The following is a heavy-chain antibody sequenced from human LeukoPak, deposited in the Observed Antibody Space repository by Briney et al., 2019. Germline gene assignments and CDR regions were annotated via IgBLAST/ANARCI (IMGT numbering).Heavy chain of an antibody. J-gene: IGHJ4*02. Sequence: GESLKISCKGSGYSFSSYWIAWVRQMPGKGLEWMGIIHPGNSETTYNPSFRGHVTMLADKSVTTAYLQWSSLEASDTAMYYCARRLSTIATSAANDYWGQGTLVTVSS. CDR2: IHPGNSET. CDR3: ARRLSTIATSAANDY. CDR1: GYSFSSYW. D-gene: IGHD1-14*01. V-gene: IGHV5-51*01.